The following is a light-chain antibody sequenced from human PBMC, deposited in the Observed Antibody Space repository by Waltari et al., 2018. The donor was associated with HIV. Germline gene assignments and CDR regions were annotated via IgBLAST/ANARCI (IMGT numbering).Light chain of an antibody. CDR1: SSNIGAGYG. CDR3: QSYASSLSGSV. V-gene: IGLV1-40*01. J-gene: IGLJ3*02. CDR2: VTS. Sequence: QSVLTQPPSVSGAPGQRVTISCTGSSSNIGAGYGVNWYQQLPGTAPKLLIYVTSNRPSGVPDRFSGSKSGTSASLAITGLQAEDEADYYCQSYASSLSGSVFGGGTKLTVL.